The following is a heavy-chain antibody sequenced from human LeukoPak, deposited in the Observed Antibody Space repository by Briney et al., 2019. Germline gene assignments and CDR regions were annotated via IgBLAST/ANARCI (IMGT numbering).Heavy chain of an antibody. Sequence: SETLSLTCAVYGGSFSGYYWSWIRQPPGKGLVWIGEINHSGSTNYNPSLKSRVTISVDTSKNQFSLKLSSVTAADTAVYYCARSHSSGLPHYGMDVWGQGTTVTVSS. CDR1: GGSFSGYY. CDR3: ARSHSSGLPHYGMDV. D-gene: IGHD6-19*01. V-gene: IGHV4-34*01. J-gene: IGHJ6*02. CDR2: INHSGST.